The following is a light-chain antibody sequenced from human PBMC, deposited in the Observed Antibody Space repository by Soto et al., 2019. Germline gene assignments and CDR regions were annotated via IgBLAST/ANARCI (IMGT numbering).Light chain of an antibody. J-gene: IGLJ2*01. CDR1: SSDVGSYDL. CDR2: EAN. Sequence: QSALTQPASVSGSPGQSITISCTGTSSDVGSYDLVSWYQQRPGEAPTVIIFEANRRPSGVSNRFSGSKSGNTASLTISGLQPDDEADYFCCSYAGSSTYVIFGGGTKVTLL. CDR3: CSYAGSSTYVI. V-gene: IGLV2-23*01.